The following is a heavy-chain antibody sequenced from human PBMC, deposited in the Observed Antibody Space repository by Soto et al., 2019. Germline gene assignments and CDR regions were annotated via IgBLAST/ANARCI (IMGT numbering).Heavy chain of an antibody. J-gene: IGHJ4*02. CDR1: GFTFDDYA. V-gene: IGHV3-9*01. CDR3: AKGVGYTWNYREDY. CDR2: IDWNSAGI. D-gene: IGHD1-7*01. Sequence: GGSLRLSCAASGFTFDDYAMHWVRQAPGKGLEWVSGIDWNSAGIAYADSVKGRFTISRDNAKNSLYLQMNSLTTEDTALYYCAKGVGYTWNYREDYWGQGTLVTVSS.